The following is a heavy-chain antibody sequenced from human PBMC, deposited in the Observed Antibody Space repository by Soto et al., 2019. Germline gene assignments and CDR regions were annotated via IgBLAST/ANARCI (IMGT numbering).Heavy chain of an antibody. CDR2: IYYSGST. J-gene: IGHJ4*02. CDR3: ANYDCSGGSCQPSYVDY. D-gene: IGHD2-15*01. V-gene: IGHV4-39*07. Sequence: SETLSLTCTVSGGSISSSSYYWGWIRQPPGKGLEWIGSIYYSGSTYYNPSLKSRVTISVDTSKNQFSLKLSSVTAEDTAVYYCANYDCSGGSCQPSYVDYWGQGTLVTVSS. CDR1: GGSISSSSYY.